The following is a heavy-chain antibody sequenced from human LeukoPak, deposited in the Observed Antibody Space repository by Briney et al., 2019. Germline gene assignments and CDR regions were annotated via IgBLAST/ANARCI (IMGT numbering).Heavy chain of an antibody. Sequence: PSETLSLTCVVYGGSFSDYYWSWIRQPPGKGLEWIGEINHSGRTNYNPSLKSRVTISVDTSKNQFSLKLYSVTAADTAVYYCARERRRFGSRDDAFDIWGQGTMVTVSS. CDR3: ARERRRFGSRDDAFDI. D-gene: IGHD3-10*01. CDR2: INHSGRT. CDR1: GGSFSDYY. V-gene: IGHV4-34*01. J-gene: IGHJ3*02.